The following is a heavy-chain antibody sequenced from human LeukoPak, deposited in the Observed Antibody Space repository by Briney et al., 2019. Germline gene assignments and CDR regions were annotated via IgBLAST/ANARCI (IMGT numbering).Heavy chain of an antibody. CDR1: GGSISSYY. V-gene: IGHV4-59*01. D-gene: IGHD6-13*01. CDR3: ATGGASIAAAP. J-gene: IGHJ3*01. CDR2: IYYSGSP. Sequence: SETLSLTCTVSGGSISSYYWSWIRQPPGKGLEWIGYIYYSGSPNYNPSLKSRVTMSIDTSKNQFSLKLSSVTAADTAVYYCATGGASIAAAPWGQGTMVTVSS.